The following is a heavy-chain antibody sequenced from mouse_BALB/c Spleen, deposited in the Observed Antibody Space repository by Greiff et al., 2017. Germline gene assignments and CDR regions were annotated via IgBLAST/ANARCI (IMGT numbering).Heavy chain of an antibody. Sequence: EVKLQESGPGLVKPSQSLSLTCTVTGYSITSDYAWNWIRQFPGNKLEWMGYISYSGSTSYNPSLKSRISITRDTSKNQFFLQLNSVTTEDTATYYCARGDYGSSPFDYWGQGTTLTVSS. CDR3: ARGDYGSSPFDY. CDR2: ISYSGST. D-gene: IGHD1-1*01. CDR1: GYSITSDYA. V-gene: IGHV3-2*02. J-gene: IGHJ2*01.